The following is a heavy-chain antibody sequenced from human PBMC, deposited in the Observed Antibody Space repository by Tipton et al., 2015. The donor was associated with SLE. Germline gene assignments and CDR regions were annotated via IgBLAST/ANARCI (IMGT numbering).Heavy chain of an antibody. Sequence: VQLVQSGAEVKKPGESLRISCKGSEYSFTSYWISWVRQMPGKGLEWMGRIDPIDGYTSYSPSFQGHVTFSAVKSISTAYLEWSSLKASDTAMYYCARSGDDYFVYWGQGTLVTVSS. CDR1: EYSFTSYW. J-gene: IGHJ4*02. V-gene: IGHV5-10-1*01. D-gene: IGHD3-10*01. CDR3: ARSGDDYFVY. CDR2: IDPIDGYT.